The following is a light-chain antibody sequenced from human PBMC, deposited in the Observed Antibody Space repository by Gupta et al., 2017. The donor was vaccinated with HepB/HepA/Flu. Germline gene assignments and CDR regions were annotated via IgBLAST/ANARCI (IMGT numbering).Light chain of an antibody. J-gene: IGLJ3*02. CDR3: CSVAGDYTFV. CDR1: SGDVGSYNL. V-gene: IGLV2-23*02. Sequence: QSALTQPASVSGSPGQSITMSCTGNSGDVGSYNLVSWYQQHPGKAPQLIVYEVFKRPSGVSNQFSGSKSDNTTSLTISGLQAEDEADYYCCSVAGDYTFVFGGGTKLTVL. CDR2: EVF.